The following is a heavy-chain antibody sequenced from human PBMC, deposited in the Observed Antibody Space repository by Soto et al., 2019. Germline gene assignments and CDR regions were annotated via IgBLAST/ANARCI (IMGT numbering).Heavy chain of an antibody. D-gene: IGHD3-22*01. CDR2: IYYSGST. V-gene: IGHV4-59*01. CDR1: GGSISSYY. Sequence: SETLSLTCTVSGGSISSYYWSWIRQPPGKGLEWIGYIYYSGSTNYNPSLESRVTISVDTSKNQFSLKLSSVTAADTAVYYCARGVGYGYDSSGDPPHFDYWGQGTLVTVSS. CDR3: ARGVGYGYDSSGDPPHFDY. J-gene: IGHJ4*02.